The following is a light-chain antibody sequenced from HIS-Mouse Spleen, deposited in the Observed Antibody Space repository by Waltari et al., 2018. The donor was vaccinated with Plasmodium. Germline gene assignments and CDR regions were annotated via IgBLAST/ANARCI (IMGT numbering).Light chain of an antibody. Sequence: SYELTQPSPVSVSPGQTARTTCSGDVLAKKYSRWFQQKPGQAPVLVIYKDSERPSGIPGRFSGSSSGTTVTLTISGAQVEDEADYYCYSAADNNRVFGGGTKLTVL. CDR2: KDS. V-gene: IGLV3-27*01. CDR1: VLAKKY. J-gene: IGLJ3*02. CDR3: YSAADNNRV.